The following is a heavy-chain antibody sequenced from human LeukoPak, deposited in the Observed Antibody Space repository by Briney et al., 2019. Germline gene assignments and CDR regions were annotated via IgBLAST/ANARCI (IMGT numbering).Heavy chain of an antibody. D-gene: IGHD3-22*01. Sequence: ASVKVSCKASGYTLTSYYMNWVGKAPGQGLEWMGKLNPSGGSTSYAQKFQGRVTMTRDMSTSTVYMELSSLRSEDTAVYYCARDIRPRLYDSSGSNWFDPWAQGTLVTVSS. V-gene: IGHV1-46*01. CDR2: LNPSGGST. J-gene: IGHJ5*02. CDR1: GYTLTSYY. CDR3: ARDIRPRLYDSSGSNWFDP.